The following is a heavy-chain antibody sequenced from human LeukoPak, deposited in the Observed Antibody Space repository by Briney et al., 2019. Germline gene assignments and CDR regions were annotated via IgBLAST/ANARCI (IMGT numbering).Heavy chain of an antibody. V-gene: IGHV3-49*04. CDR1: GFTFSNYA. Sequence: GGSLRLSCAASGFTFSNYAMTWVRQAPGKGLEWVGFIRRKAFGGTTEYAASVKGRLTISRDDSKNIAYLQMNSLKSEDTAIYYCTRGHYFYGMDVWGQGTTVTVSS. J-gene: IGHJ6*02. CDR2: IRRKAFGGTT. CDR3: TRGHYFYGMDV.